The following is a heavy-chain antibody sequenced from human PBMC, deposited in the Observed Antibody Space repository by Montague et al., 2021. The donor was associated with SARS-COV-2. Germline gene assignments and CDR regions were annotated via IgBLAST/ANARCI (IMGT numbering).Heavy chain of an antibody. V-gene: IGHV4-31*03. CDR3: ARDRYSGYVLDAFHI. J-gene: IGHJ3*02. CDR1: GGSISSGGYY. Sequence: TLSLTCTVSGGSISSGGYYRSWIRQHPGKGLEWIGYIYYSGSTYYNPSLKSRVTISVDTSKNQFSLKLSSVTAADTAVYYCARDRYSGYVLDAFHIWGQGTMVTVSS. CDR2: IYYSGST. D-gene: IGHD5-12*01.